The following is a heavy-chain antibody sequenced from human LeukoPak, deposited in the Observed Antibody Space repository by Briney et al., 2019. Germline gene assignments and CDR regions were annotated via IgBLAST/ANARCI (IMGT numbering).Heavy chain of an antibody. V-gene: IGHV3-13*01. CDR2: IGTAGDT. J-gene: IGHJ4*02. D-gene: IGHD1-26*01. CDR1: GFTLSNFA. CDR3: ARQMTPHGNFDY. Sequence: GGSLRLSCAASGFTLSNFAMHWVRQATGKGLEWVSAIGTAGDTFYPGSVKGRFTISRENAKDSLYLQMNNLRAEDTAVYYCARQMTPHGNFDYWGQGTLVTVSS.